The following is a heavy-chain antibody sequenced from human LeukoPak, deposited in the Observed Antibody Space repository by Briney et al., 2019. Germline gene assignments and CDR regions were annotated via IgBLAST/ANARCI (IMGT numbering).Heavy chain of an antibody. V-gene: IGHV1-69*05. J-gene: IGHJ5*02. CDR3: ARGAGAYDSSGYYSS. CDR1: GGTFSSYA. D-gene: IGHD3-22*01. CDR2: IIPIFGTA. Sequence: GSSVKVSCKASGGTFSSYAISWVRQAPGQGLEWMGRIIPIFGTANYAQKFQGRVTITTDESTSTAYMELSSLRSEDTAVYYCARGAGAYDSSGYYSSWGQGTLVTVSS.